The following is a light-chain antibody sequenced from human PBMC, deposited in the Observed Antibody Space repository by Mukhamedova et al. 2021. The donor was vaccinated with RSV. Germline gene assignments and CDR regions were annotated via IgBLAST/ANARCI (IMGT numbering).Light chain of an antibody. CDR2: VS. Sequence: VSNRPSGVSNRFSGSKSGNTASLTISGLQPEDEADYFCSSYASTSTPYVFGTGTKVTVL. CDR3: SSYASTSTPYV. V-gene: IGLV2-14*01. J-gene: IGLJ1*01.